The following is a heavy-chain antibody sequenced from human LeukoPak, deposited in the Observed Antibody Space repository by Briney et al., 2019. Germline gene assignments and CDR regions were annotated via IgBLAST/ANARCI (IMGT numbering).Heavy chain of an antibody. CDR3: ARVSRIWVAAPSRGFDP. CDR2: INHSGST. Sequence: PSETLSLTCAVYGGSFSGYYWSWIRQPPGKGLEWIGEINHSGSTNYNPSLKSRVTISVDTSKNQFSLKLSSVTAADTAVYYCARVSRIWVAAPSRGFDPWGQGTLVTVSS. CDR1: GGSFSGYY. V-gene: IGHV4-34*01. D-gene: IGHD6-6*01. J-gene: IGHJ5*02.